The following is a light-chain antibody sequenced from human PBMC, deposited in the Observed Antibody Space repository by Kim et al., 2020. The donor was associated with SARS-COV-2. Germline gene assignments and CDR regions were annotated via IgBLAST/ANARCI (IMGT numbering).Light chain of an antibody. Sequence: SASVGDRVSITCRESQSVNQFLNWYQQEAGKAPKLLIYAAATLQSGVPTRFSGSGSETEFTLTISSLQAEDFATYYCQQSYSTPYTFGQGTKLEI. CDR2: AAA. V-gene: IGKV1-39*01. CDR1: QSVNQF. J-gene: IGKJ2*01. CDR3: QQSYSTPYT.